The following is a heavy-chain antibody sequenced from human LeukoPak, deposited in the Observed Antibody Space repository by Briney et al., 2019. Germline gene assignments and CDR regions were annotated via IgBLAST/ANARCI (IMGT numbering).Heavy chain of an antibody. CDR3: ATAINYYYDSSGRNLPPDY. CDR1: GYTLTELS. CDR2: FDPEDGET. J-gene: IGHJ4*02. Sequence: ASVKVSCKVSGYTLTELSMHWVRQAPGKGLEWMGGFDPEDGETIYAQKFQCRVTMTEDTSTDTAYMELSSLRSEDTAVYYCATAINYYYDSSGRNLPPDYWGQGTLVTVSS. D-gene: IGHD3-22*01. V-gene: IGHV1-24*01.